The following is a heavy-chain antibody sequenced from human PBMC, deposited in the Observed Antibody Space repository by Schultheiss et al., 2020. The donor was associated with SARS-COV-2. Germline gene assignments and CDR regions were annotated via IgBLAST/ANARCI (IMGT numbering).Heavy chain of an antibody. CDR2: ISAYKGNT. CDR3: ARDVLAEVCSSTSCQYYYYMDV. D-gene: IGHD2-2*01. J-gene: IGHJ6*03. Sequence: ASVKVSCKASGYNFNRYGISWVRQAPGQGLEWMGWISAYKGNTNYAQKFQGGVTLTTDTSTTTAYMELRSLRSDDTAVYYCARDVLAEVCSSTSCQYYYYMDVWGKGTTVTVSS. CDR1: GYNFNRYG. V-gene: IGHV1-18*01.